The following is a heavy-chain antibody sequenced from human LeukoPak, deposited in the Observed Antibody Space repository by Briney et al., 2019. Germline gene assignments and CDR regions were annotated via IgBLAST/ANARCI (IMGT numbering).Heavy chain of an antibody. Sequence: GGSLRLSCAASGCTFSNYWMTWVRQAPAKGMEWEANIKQDGTEKYYVDSVKGRFTISRDNAENSLYLQMNSLRAEDTAVYYCTRDTGCPGGTCYSFYDYWGQGTLVTVSS. V-gene: IGHV3-7*01. J-gene: IGHJ4*02. D-gene: IGHD2-15*01. CDR1: GCTFSNYW. CDR2: IKQDGTEK. CDR3: TRDTGCPGGTCYSFYDY.